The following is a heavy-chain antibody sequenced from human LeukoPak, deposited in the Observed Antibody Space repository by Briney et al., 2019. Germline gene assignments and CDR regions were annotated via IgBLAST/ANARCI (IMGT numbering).Heavy chain of an antibody. CDR1: GFTFSSSA. CDR2: ISASGGST. D-gene: IGHD3-10*01. CDR3: AKLMRGLDAFDI. V-gene: IGHV3-23*01. Sequence: GGSLRLSCAASGFTFSSSAMSWVRQVPGKGLGWVSGISASGGSTYYADSVRGRFTISRDNSKNTLYVQMNSLRDEDTAVYYCAKLMRGLDAFDIWGQGTMVTVSS. J-gene: IGHJ3*02.